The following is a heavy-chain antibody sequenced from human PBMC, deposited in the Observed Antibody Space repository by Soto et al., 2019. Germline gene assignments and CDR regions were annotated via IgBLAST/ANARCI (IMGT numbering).Heavy chain of an antibody. CDR2: INAGNGNT. D-gene: IGHD3-10*01. J-gene: IGHJ4*02. CDR3: ARPLGGSGSYYPFDY. V-gene: IGHV1-3*01. CDR1: GYTFTSYA. Sequence: WASVKVSCKASGYTFTSYAMHWVRQAPGQRLEWMGWINAGNGNTKYSQKFQGRVTITRDTSASTAYMELSSLRSEDTAVYYCARPLGGSGSYYPFDYWGQGTLVTVSS.